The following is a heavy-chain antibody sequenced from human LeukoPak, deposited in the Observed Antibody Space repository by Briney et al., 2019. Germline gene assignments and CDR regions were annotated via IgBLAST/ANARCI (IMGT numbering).Heavy chain of an antibody. CDR3: ARGQLPGNY. CDR1: GFTFSRDW. J-gene: IGHJ4*02. Sequence: PGGSLRPSCAASGFTFSRDWMTWVRQAPGKGLEWVANIKQDGSEKYYVDSVKGRFTISRDNARNSLYLQMNSLRAEDTAVYYCARGQLPGNYWGQGTLVTVSS. CDR2: IKQDGSEK. V-gene: IGHV3-7*04. D-gene: IGHD2-2*01.